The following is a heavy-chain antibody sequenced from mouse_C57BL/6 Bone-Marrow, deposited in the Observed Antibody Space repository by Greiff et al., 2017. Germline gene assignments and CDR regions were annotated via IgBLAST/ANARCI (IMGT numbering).Heavy chain of an antibody. Sequence: EVQLQQSGPELVKPGASVKISCKASGYSFTGYYMNWVKQSPEKSLEWIGELNPSTGGTTYNQKFKAKATLTVDKSSSTAYMQLKSLTSEDSAVYYCARSGDYDGYYFDYWGQGTTLTVSS. V-gene: IGHV1-42*01. CDR1: GYSFTGYY. D-gene: IGHD2-4*01. J-gene: IGHJ2*01. CDR2: LNPSTGGT. CDR3: ARSGDYDGYYFDY.